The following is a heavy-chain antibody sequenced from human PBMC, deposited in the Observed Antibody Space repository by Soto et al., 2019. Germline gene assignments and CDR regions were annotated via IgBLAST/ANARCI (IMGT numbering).Heavy chain of an antibody. CDR2: IWFDGSNR. J-gene: IGHJ4*02. CDR1: GFTFSSYG. CDR3: ATDQGYFDI. Sequence: QVQLVESGGGVVQPGRSLRLSCAASGFTFSSYGMHWVRQAPGKGLEWVAVIWFDGSNRYYADSVKGRFTISRDNSKNTLYLQMNSLRAEDTAIYYCATDQGYFDIWGQGTLVTVSS. V-gene: IGHV3-33*01.